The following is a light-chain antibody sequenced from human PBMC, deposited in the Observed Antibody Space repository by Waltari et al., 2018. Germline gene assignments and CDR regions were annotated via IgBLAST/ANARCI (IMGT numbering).Light chain of an antibody. CDR3: QQSYNTPPN. Sequence: DIQMTQSPSSLSASVGDRVTITCRASQFISSYLNWYQQKPGRAPKLLIFAASSLESGVTSRFSGSGSGTDFTLTISSLQVEDFATYYCQQSYNTPPNFGGGTKVEIK. CDR2: AAS. V-gene: IGKV1-39*01. J-gene: IGKJ4*01. CDR1: QFISSY.